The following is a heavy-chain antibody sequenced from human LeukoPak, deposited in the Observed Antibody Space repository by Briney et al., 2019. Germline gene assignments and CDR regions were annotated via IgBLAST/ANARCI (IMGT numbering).Heavy chain of an antibody. D-gene: IGHD6-19*01. V-gene: IGHV4-38-2*02. J-gene: IGHJ4*02. CDR2: IYHSGST. CDR1: GYSISSGYY. CDR3: ARDHIAVAGTQDY. Sequence: SETLSLTCTVSGYSISSGYYWGWIRQPPGKGLEWIGSIYHSGSTYYNPSLKSRVTISVDTSKNQFSLKLSSVTAADTAVYYCARDHIAVAGTQDYWGQGTLVIVSS.